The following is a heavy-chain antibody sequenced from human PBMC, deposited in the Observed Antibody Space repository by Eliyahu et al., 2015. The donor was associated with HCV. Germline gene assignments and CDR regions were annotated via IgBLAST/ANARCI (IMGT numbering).Heavy chain of an antibody. Sequence: EVQLLESGGGLVQPGGSLRLSCTASXFXFGFAXXXXSWVRKAPGKGLEWVSAISGDGETSTYADSVRGRFTVSRDSSKNTLGLQLNSLRVEDTAIYYCVKDGIHYCGGDCYVWGGFDYWGQGSLVTVSS. V-gene: IGHV3-23*01. CDR3: VKDGIHYCGGDCYVWGGFDY. J-gene: IGHJ4*02. D-gene: IGHD2-21*02. CDR2: ISGDGETS. CDR1: XFXFGFAXXX.